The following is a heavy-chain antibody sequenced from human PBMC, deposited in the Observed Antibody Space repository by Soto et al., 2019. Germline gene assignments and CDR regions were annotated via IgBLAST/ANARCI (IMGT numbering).Heavy chain of an antibody. J-gene: IGHJ4*02. D-gene: IGHD1-7*01. CDR2: IYWDDDK. V-gene: IGHV2-5*02. Sequence: YGPTTVNPTQTRTLTCTFSGFSLITSGVGVGWIRQPPGKALEWLAFIYWDDDKRYSPSLRSRLTIAKDTSKNRVVLTMTEVDPVDTATYFCAHRRSGISQWNYGDFDYWGQGTQVTVSS. CDR1: GFSLITSGVG. CDR3: AHRRSGISQWNYGDFDY.